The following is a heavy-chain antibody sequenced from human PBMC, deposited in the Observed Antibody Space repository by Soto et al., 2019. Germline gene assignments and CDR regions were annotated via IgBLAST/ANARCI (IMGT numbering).Heavy chain of an antibody. D-gene: IGHD2-21*02. CDR1: GFTFSNYW. Sequence: EVQFVESGGGLVQPGGSLRLSCAASGFTFSNYWMHWVRQAPGKGLVWVSRINSDGNIKDYADSVKGRFTISRDNARNRLYLQVNSLTDEDTAVYSCARLPVTAVTSIDYWGQGTLVSVSS. CDR2: INSDGNIK. CDR3: ARLPVTAVTSIDY. J-gene: IGHJ4*02. V-gene: IGHV3-74*01.